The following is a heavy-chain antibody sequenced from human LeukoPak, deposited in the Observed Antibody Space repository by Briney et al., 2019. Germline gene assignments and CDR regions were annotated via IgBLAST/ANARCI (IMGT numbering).Heavy chain of an antibody. CDR3: ARGPGSFDY. J-gene: IGHJ4*02. V-gene: IGHV3-48*01. Sequence: GGSLRLSCAASGFTFSSYSMTWVRQAPGKGLEWVSYISSSSSTICYADSVKGRFTISRDNAKNSLYLQMNSLRAEDTAVYYCARGPGSFDYWGQGTLVTVSS. CDR2: ISSSSSTI. CDR1: GFTFSSYS.